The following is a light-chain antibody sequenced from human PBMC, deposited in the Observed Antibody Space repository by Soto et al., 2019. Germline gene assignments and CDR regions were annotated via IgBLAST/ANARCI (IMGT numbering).Light chain of an antibody. V-gene: IGKV1-39*01. J-gene: IGKJ1*01. CDR2: AAS. CDR3: RQCFSLPPT. CDR1: QSLDNY. Sequence: DIQMTQTQSSLSASVGDRVTVTCRASQSLDNYLSWYQQIPGKAPTLPIYAASNLQRGVPSRFSGSGSGTEFTLTISTLQPDDFAVYYCRQCFSLPPTFGHGTMVDI.